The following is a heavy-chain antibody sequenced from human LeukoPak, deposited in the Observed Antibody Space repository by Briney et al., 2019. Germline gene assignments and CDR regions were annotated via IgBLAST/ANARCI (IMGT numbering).Heavy chain of an antibody. CDR3: AREHSTSWSDFDY. CDR1: GYTFTSYA. J-gene: IGHJ4*02. Sequence: GASVKVSCKASGYTFTSYAMHWVRQAPGQRLEWMGWINAGNGNTKYSQKFQGRVTITRDTSASTAYMELSSLRSEDAAVYYCAREHSTSWSDFDYWGQGTLVTVSS. D-gene: IGHD6-13*01. CDR2: INAGNGNT. V-gene: IGHV1-3*01.